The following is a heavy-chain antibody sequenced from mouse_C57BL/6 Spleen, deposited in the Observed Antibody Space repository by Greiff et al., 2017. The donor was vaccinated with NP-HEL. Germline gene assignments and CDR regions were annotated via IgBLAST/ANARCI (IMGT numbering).Heavy chain of an antibody. CDR3: ARFITTVVARYYFDY. D-gene: IGHD1-1*01. CDR1: GYTFTSYW. CDR2: IYPGSGST. V-gene: IGHV1-55*01. Sequence: QVQLQQPGAELVKPGASVKMSCKASGYTFTSYWITWVKQRPGQGLEWIGDIYPGSGSTNYNEKFKSKATLTVDTSSSTAYMQLSSLTSEDSAVYYCARFITTVVARYYFDYWGKGTTLTVSS. J-gene: IGHJ2*01.